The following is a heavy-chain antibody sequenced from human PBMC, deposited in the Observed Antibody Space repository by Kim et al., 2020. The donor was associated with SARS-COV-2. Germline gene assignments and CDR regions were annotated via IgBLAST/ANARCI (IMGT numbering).Heavy chain of an antibody. CDR1: GFTFSNYR. Sequence: GGSLRLSCSASGFTFSNYRMHWVRQAPGKGLEYVSAITSNGGSTSYADAVKGRFTISRDNSKNTLYLQMSSLRGVDTAVYYCAKERNDLLTRYSDGMDVWGQGPTVIVSS. J-gene: IGHJ6*02. D-gene: IGHD3-9*01. V-gene: IGHV3-64D*06. CDR3: AKERNDLLTRYSDGMDV. CDR2: ITSNGGST.